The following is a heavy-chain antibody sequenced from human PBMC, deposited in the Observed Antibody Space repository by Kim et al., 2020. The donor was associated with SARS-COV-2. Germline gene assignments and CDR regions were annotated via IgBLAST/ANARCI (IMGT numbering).Heavy chain of an antibody. Sequence: INNPDPWRGRFTNSRDNDKNSLYLQMNSLRAEDTAVYYCARGPNYSPFDYWGQGTLVTVSS. CDR2: I. J-gene: IGHJ4*02. CDR3: ARGPNYSPFDY. D-gene: IGHD4-4*01. V-gene: IGHV3-11*04.